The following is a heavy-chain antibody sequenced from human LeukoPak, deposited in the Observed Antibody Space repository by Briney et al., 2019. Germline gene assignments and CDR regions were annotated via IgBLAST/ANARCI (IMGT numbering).Heavy chain of an antibody. CDR1: GFTFSRYS. J-gene: IGHJ3*02. CDR3: ARVSAGVIGMKDVFDI. CDR2: ISGSSSYI. Sequence: PGGSLRLSCAASGFTFSRYSMNWVRQAPGKGLEWVSSISGSSSYIYYADSVKGRFTISRHNAKNSLYLQMNSLRAEDTAVYYCARVSAGVIGMKDVFDIWGQGTKVTVSS. V-gene: IGHV3-21*01. D-gene: IGHD3-16*02.